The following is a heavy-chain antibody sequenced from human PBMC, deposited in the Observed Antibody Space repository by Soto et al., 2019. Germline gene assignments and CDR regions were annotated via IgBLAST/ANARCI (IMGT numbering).Heavy chain of an antibody. CDR1: GFTFSSYG. J-gene: IGHJ4*02. V-gene: IGHV3-33*01. D-gene: IGHD1-26*01. Sequence: GGSLRLSCAASGFTFSSYGMHWVRQAPGKGLEWVAVIWYDGSNKYYADSVKGRFTISRDNSKNTLYLQMNSLRAEDTAVYYCARVREGATTDYWGQGTLVTVSS. CDR3: ARVREGATTDY. CDR2: IWYDGSNK.